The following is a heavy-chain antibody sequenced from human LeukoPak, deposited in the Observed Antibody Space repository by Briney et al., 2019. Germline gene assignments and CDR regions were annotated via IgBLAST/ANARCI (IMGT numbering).Heavy chain of an antibody. Sequence: GGSLTLSCAASGFTFSSYWMSWVRQAPGKGLEWVANIKQDASEKYYVDSVKGRFTISRDNAKNSLYLQMNSLRAEDTAVYYCARASYYYDSSGYLEYYFDYWGQGTLVTVSS. CDR2: IKQDASEK. V-gene: IGHV3-7*03. CDR1: GFTFSSYW. CDR3: ARASYYYDSSGYLEYYFDY. J-gene: IGHJ4*02. D-gene: IGHD3-22*01.